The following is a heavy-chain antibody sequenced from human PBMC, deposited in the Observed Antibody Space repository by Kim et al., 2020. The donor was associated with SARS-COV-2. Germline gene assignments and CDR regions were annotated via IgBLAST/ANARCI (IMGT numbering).Heavy chain of an antibody. J-gene: IGHJ5*02. CDR2: IYYSGST. CDR3: ARGHNIAAAGLNWFDP. V-gene: IGHV4-59*01. D-gene: IGHD6-13*01. Sequence: SETLSLTCTVSGGSISSYYWSWIRQPPGKGLEWIGYIYYSGSTNYNPSLKSRVTISVDTSKNQFSLKLSSVTAADTAVYYCARGHNIAAAGLNWFDPWGQGTLVTVSS. CDR1: GGSISSYY.